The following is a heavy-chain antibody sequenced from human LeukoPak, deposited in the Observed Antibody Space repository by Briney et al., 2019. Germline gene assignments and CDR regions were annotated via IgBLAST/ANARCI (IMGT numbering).Heavy chain of an antibody. CDR2: ISAYNGNT. V-gene: IGHV1-18*04. Sequence: GASVKVSCKASGYTFTSYGISWVRQAPGQGLEWMGWISAYNGNTNYAQKLQGRVTMTTDTSTSTAYMELRSLRSDDTAVYYCARDDGDYSFHYGMDVWGKGTTVTVSS. CDR3: ARDDGDYSFHYGMDV. D-gene: IGHD4-17*01. CDR1: GYTFTSYG. J-gene: IGHJ6*04.